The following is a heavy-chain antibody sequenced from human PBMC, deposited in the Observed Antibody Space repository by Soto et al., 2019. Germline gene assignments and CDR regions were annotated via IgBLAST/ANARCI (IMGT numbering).Heavy chain of an antibody. V-gene: IGHV1-69*02. J-gene: IGHJ4*02. CDR2: IIPILSMS. CDR1: GGTFSSYT. Sequence: QVQLVQSGAEVKNPGSSVRVSCKASGGTFSSYTLNWVRQAPGQGLEWMGRIIPILSMSTYAQKFQGRVSIIADKSTTTAYMTLSSLRSGDTAIYYCARSYGSGSRPFDYWGQGTLVTVSS. CDR3: ARSYGSGSRPFDY. D-gene: IGHD3-10*01.